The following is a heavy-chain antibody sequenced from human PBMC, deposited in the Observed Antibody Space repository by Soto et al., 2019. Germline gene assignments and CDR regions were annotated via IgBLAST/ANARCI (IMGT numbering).Heavy chain of an antibody. CDR2: IWYDGSNK. Sequence: QVQLVESGGGVVQPGKSLRLSCAASGFTFSTYGMHWVRQAPGKGLEWVAVIWYDGSNKYHGDSLTGRFTISRDNSKNTLYLQINNLRAADTAVYYCGRDGALGDTAVVDSWGQGTLVTVSS. J-gene: IGHJ4*02. V-gene: IGHV3-33*01. CDR3: GRDGALGDTAVVDS. CDR1: GFTFSTYG. D-gene: IGHD5-18*01.